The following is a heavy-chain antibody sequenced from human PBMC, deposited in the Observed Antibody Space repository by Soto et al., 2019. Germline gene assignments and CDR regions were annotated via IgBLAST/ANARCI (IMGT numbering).Heavy chain of an antibody. Sequence: PSETLSLTCTVSGDSIISSDFYWGWVRQPPGKGLEWIGSIFYLGSSYYNPSLKSRVTMSVDTSKNQFSLRLRSVTAADTALYFCARHSLALRKNNWFDPWGLGTLVTVSS. V-gene: IGHV4-39*01. CDR3: ARHSLALRKNNWFDP. J-gene: IGHJ5*02. D-gene: IGHD3-3*02. CDR1: GDSIISSDFY. CDR2: IFYLGSS.